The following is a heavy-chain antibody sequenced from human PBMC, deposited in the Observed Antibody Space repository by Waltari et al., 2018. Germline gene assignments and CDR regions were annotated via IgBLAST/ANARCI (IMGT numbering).Heavy chain of an antibody. D-gene: IGHD3-9*01. J-gene: IGHJ4*02. CDR2: ISSSSSYI. CDR3: ARDKGRDILTGYQVDY. CDR1: GFTFSSYS. Sequence: EVQLVESGGGLVKPGGSLRLSCAASGFTFSSYSMNWVRQAPGKGLEWVSSISSSSSYIYYADSVKGRFTISRDNAKNSLYLQMNSLRAEDTAVYYCARDKGRDILTGYQVDYWGQGTLVTVSS. V-gene: IGHV3-21*01.